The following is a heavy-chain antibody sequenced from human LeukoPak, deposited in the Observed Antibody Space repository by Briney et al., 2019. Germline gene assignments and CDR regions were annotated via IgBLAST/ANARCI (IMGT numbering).Heavy chain of an antibody. CDR3: ARIRYCSSTSCSYYFDY. J-gene: IGHJ4*02. CDR1: GFTFSSYS. CDR2: ISSSSSYI. Sequence: GGSLRLSCAASGFTFSSYSMNWVRQAPGKGLEWVSSISSSSSYIYYADSVKGRFTISRDNAKNSLYLQMNSLRAEDTAVYYCARIRYCSSTSCSYYFDYWGQGTLVIVSS. D-gene: IGHD2-2*01. V-gene: IGHV3-21*01.